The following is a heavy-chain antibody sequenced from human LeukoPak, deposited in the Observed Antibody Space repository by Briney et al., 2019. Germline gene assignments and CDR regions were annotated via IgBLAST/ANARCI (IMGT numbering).Heavy chain of an antibody. CDR3: ARTPASRPCSGGSCPDY. J-gene: IGHJ4*02. CDR2: IIPIFGTA. D-gene: IGHD2-15*01. Sequence: ASVKVSCKASGGTFSSYAISWVRQAPGQGLEWMRGIIPIFGTANYAQKFQGRVTITADESTSTAYMELSSLRSEDTAVYYCARTPASRPCSGGSCPDYWGQGTLVTVSS. CDR1: GGTFSSYA. V-gene: IGHV1-69*13.